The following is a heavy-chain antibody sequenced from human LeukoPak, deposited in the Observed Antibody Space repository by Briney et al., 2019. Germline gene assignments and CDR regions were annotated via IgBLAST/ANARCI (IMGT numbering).Heavy chain of an antibody. CDR2: MYSSGST. Sequence: SETLSLTCTVSGGSISSSSYYWGWIRQPPGKGLEWIGSMYSSGSTYYNPSLKSRVTISVDTSKNQFSLKLSSVIAADTAVYYCARDRGSGWYKVYFDYWGQGTLVTVSS. J-gene: IGHJ4*02. CDR1: GGSISSSSYY. CDR3: ARDRGSGWYKVYFDY. D-gene: IGHD6-19*01. V-gene: IGHV4-39*07.